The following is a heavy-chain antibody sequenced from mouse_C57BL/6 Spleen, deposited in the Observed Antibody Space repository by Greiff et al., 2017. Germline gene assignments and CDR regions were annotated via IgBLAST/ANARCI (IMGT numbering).Heavy chain of an antibody. CDR1: GFTFSDYG. CDR3: AREILWNYFDD. Sequence: DVKLVESGGGLVKPGGSLKLSCAASGFTFSDYGMHWVRQAPEKGLEWVAYISSGSSTIYNADTVRGRFTISSDNAKNTLFLQMTILRSEYTAMYCCAREILWNYFDDWGQGTTLTVSS. J-gene: IGHJ2*01. CDR2: ISSGSSTI. V-gene: IGHV5-17*01.